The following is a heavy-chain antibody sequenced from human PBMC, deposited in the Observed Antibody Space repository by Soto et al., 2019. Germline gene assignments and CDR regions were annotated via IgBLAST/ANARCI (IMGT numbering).Heavy chain of an antibody. V-gene: IGHV1-3*01. CDR1: GYTFTSYA. CDR2: INAGNGNT. J-gene: IGHJ4*02. Sequence: GASVKVSCKASGYTFTSYAIHWVRQAPGQRLEWMGWINAGNGNTKYSQKFQGRVTITRDTSASTAYMELSSLRSEDTAVYYCARGSGSYAYYFDYWGQGTLVTVSS. D-gene: IGHD1-26*01. CDR3: ARGSGSYAYYFDY.